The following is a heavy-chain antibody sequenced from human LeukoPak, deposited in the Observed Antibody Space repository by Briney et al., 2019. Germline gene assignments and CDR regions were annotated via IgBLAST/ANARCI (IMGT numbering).Heavy chain of an antibody. V-gene: IGHV4-38-2*01. D-gene: IGHD3-10*01. CDR1: GYSISSGYY. Sequence: SETLSLTCAVSGYSISSGYYWGWIRQPPGKGLEWIGYIYHSGSTDYNPSLKSRLTISVDTSKNQFSLKLNSVTAADTAIYYFARVTLVRGVSNCFDPWGQGTLVTVSS. J-gene: IGHJ5*02. CDR3: ARVTLVRGVSNCFDP. CDR2: IYHSGST.